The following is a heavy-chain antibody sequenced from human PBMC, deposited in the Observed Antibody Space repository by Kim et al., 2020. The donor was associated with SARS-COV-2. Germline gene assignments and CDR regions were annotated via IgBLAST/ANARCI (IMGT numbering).Heavy chain of an antibody. CDR3: ARIRITMVRGDNNWFDP. Sequence: SETLSLTCTVSGGSISSSSYYWGWIRQPPGKGLEWIGSIYYSGSTYYNPSLKSRVTISVDTSKNQFSLKLSSVTAADTAVYYCARIRITMVRGDNNWFDPWGQGTLVTVSS. J-gene: IGHJ5*02. CDR1: GGSISSSSYY. D-gene: IGHD3-10*01. CDR2: IYYSGST. V-gene: IGHV4-39*01.